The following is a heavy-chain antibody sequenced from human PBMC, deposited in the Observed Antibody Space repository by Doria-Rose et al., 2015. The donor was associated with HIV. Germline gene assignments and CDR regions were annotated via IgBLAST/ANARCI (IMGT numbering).Heavy chain of an antibody. V-gene: IGHV4-31*03. CDR1: GASVSSRGYY. J-gene: IGHJ4*02. CDR2: TYYTGAS. CDR3: ARMGSYRELDY. D-gene: IGHD3-3*01. Sequence: QVQLQESGPGLVKPSETLSLTCRVSGASVSSRGYYWNWIRPVPGKGLESLGYTYYTGASDYSPSLKSRLNMAVDTSKNQSSLKLSFVTVADTAVYYCARMGSYRELDYWGKGALVIVSA.